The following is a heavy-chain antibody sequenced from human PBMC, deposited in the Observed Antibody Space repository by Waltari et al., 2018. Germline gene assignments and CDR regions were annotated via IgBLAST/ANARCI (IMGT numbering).Heavy chain of an antibody. Sequence: QVQLVESGGRFVKPGGSLRLSCVASGFTFSDFYMSWIRQVPGRGLEWVAYMSSNREIIYYADSVRGRCTSSRDNARKSRYLDMNSLRAEDTAVYYCARAGFDHQSSGYGMDVWGQGTTVTVSS. CDR3: ARAGFDHQSSGYGMDV. CDR1: GFTFSDFY. V-gene: IGHV3-11*01. J-gene: IGHJ6*02. CDR2: MSSNREII. D-gene: IGHD3-22*01.